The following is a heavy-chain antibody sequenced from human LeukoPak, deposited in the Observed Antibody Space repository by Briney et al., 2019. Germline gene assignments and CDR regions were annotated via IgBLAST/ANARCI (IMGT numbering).Heavy chain of an antibody. D-gene: IGHD2-2*01. CDR1: GIAFSDSA. Sequence: GGSLRLSCAASGIAFSDSAMYWVRQAPGKGLECVSVITDSFNTYYGDSVKGRFTVSRDNSRKTLYLQMNSLRVDDTALYYCAKRFRSSCSTTTCQYFDYWGQGTLVTVSS. CDR3: AKRFRSSCSTTTCQYFDY. J-gene: IGHJ4*02. CDR2: ITDSFNT. V-gene: IGHV3-23*01.